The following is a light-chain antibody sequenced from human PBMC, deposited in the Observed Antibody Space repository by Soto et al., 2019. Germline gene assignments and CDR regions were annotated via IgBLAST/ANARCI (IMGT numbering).Light chain of an antibody. V-gene: IGKV3-11*01. CDR1: QSVSSY. Sequence: LTQSPATLSLSPAEKATLSSRKSQSVSSYLAWYQQQPCQAPRLLIYDASNRATGIPARFSGSGSGTDFTLTISILAPEDFAVYYCQQRSNWPSGTFGQGTKVDIK. CDR3: QQRSNWPSGT. J-gene: IGKJ1*01. CDR2: DAS.